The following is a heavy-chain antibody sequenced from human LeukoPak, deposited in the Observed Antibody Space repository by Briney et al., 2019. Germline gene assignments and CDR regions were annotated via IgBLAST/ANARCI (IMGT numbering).Heavy chain of an antibody. CDR2: IYTSGST. D-gene: IGHD3-3*01. CDR3: ARVGPPNDYDFWSGPDYYYYYYMDV. J-gene: IGHJ6*03. CDR1: GGSISSYY. V-gene: IGHV4-4*07. Sequence: SETLSLTCTVSGGSISSYYWSWIRQPAGKGLEWIGRIYTSGSTNYNPSLKSRVTMSVDTSKNQFSLKLSSVTAADTAVYYCARVGPPNDYDFWSGPDYYYYYYMDVWGKGTTVTVSS.